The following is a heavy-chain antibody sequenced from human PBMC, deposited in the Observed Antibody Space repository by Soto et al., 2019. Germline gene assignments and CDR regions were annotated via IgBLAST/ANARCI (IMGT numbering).Heavy chain of an antibody. D-gene: IGHD5-18*01. V-gene: IGHV3-74*03. CDR2: IYSDGSGT. CDR1: GFTFSNYW. Sequence: GGSLRLSCAASGFTFSNYWMHWVRQAPGKELVWVSRIYSDGSGTMYADSVKGRFTISRDNAKSTLYLQMNSLRPEDTAVYYCATLNSFGSDYWGRGTLVTVSS. CDR3: ATLNSFGSDY. J-gene: IGHJ4*02.